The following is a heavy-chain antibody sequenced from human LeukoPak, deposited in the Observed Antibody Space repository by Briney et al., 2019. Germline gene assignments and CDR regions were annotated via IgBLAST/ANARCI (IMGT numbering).Heavy chain of an antibody. CDR3: AREAVGAIYFDY. CDR1: GFTFSSYA. J-gene: IGHJ4*02. CDR2: ISYDGSLK. V-gene: IGHV3-30-3*01. Sequence: QPGGSLRLSCAASGFTFSSYAMHWVRQAPGKGLEWVAIISYDGSLKYYADSEKGRFTISRDNAKNTLYLQMSSLRTEDTAVYYCAREAVGAIYFDYWGQGTLVTVSS. D-gene: IGHD1-26*01.